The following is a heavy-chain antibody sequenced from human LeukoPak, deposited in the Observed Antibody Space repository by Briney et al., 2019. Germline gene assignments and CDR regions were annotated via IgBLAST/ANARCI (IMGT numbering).Heavy chain of an antibody. CDR1: GFTFSDYY. J-gene: IGHJ6*03. Sequence: GGSLRLSCAASGFTFSDYYMSWIRQAPGKGLQWLAYSSTSGSITYYADSVKGRFTISRDNAKNSLYLQMNSLRAEDTAVYYCARGPYYMDVWGKGTTVTVSS. CDR3: ARGPYYMDV. V-gene: IGHV3-11*04. CDR2: SSTSGSIT.